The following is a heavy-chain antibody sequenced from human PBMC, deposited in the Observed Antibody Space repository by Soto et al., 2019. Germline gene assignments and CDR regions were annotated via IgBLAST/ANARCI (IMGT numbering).Heavy chain of an antibody. J-gene: IGHJ4*02. CDR3: AREALVAKWYYFDF. V-gene: IGHV4-61*01. CDR2: FDYSGRN. D-gene: IGHD2-15*01. CDR1: GGSVSSESYY. Sequence: SETLSLTCTVSGGSVSSESYYWSWLRQPPGKGLEWIGYFDYSGRNNYNPSLKSRVTISGDTSQNQFSLKLSSVTAADTAVYYCAREALVAKWYYFDFWGQGNLVTVSS.